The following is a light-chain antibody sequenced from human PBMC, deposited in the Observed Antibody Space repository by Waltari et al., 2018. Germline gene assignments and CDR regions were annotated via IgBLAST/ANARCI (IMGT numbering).Light chain of an antibody. V-gene: IGLV8-61*01. CDR3: LFYMGSGIWV. J-gene: IGLJ3*02. CDR1: SGSVSSNSS. CDR2: KGN. Sequence: QTVVTQTPSMPVSPVGTVALTCALSSGSVSSNSSASWYQQTPGQAPRTLVYKGNIRSSGVPERFSGSILGNKAALTITGAQADDESDYYCLFYMGSGIWVFGGGTKLTVL.